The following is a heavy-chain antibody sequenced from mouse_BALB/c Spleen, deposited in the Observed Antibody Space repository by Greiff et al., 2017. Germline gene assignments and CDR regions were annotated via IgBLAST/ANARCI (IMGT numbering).Heavy chain of an antibody. Sequence: EVKLVESGGGLVKPGGSLKLSCAASGFTFSSYAMSWVRQTPEKRLEWVATISSGGSYTYYPDSVKGRFTISRDNAKNTLYLQMSSLRPEDTAMYYCARGGGNLYFDYWGQGTTLTVSS. D-gene: IGHD2-1*01. CDR1: GFTFSSYA. V-gene: IGHV5-9-3*01. J-gene: IGHJ2*01. CDR3: ARGGGNLYFDY. CDR2: ISSGGSYT.